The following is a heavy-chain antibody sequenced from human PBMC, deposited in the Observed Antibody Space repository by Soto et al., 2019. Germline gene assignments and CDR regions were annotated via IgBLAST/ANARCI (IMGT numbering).Heavy chain of an antibody. CDR1: GGSFSGYY. Sequence: QVQLQQWGAGLLKPSETLSLTCAVYGGSFSGYYWSWIRQPPGKGLEWIGEINHRGYTTYNPSLKSRVTISVDTSKNQFSLKLNSVTAADTAVYYCARVDIVSTNWFDPWGQGTPVTVSS. V-gene: IGHV4-34*01. CDR3: ARVDIVSTNWFDP. D-gene: IGHD5-12*01. CDR2: INHRGYT. J-gene: IGHJ5*02.